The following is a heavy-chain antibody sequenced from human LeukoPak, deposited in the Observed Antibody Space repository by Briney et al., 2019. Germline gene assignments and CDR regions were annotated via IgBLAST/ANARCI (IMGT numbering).Heavy chain of an antibody. CDR1: GFTYTSSA. V-gene: IGHV1-58*01. J-gene: IGHJ5*02. Sequence: VTSVKVSCKASGFTYTSSAVQWVRQARGHRLEWIGWIVVGSGTTNYAQKFQERVTITRDMSTSTAYMELSSLRSEDTAVYYCAADAEVYNWNYGANIRFDPWGQGTLVTVSS. D-gene: IGHD1-7*01. CDR2: IVVGSGTT. CDR3: AADAEVYNWNYGANIRFDP.